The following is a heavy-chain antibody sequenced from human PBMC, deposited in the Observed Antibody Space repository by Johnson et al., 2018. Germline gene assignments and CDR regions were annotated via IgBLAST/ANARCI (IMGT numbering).Heavy chain of an antibody. CDR3: AKYEWSDAFDI. Sequence: QVQLVESGGGVVQPGRSLRLSCAASGFTFSSYGMHWVRQAPGKGLEWVAVISYDGSNKYYDDSVKGRFTISRNNSKNTVYMQMNSLRAEDTAVYYCAKYEWSDAFDIWGQGTMVTVSS. V-gene: IGHV3-30*18. D-gene: IGHD3-3*01. J-gene: IGHJ3*02. CDR2: ISYDGSNK. CDR1: GFTFSSYG.